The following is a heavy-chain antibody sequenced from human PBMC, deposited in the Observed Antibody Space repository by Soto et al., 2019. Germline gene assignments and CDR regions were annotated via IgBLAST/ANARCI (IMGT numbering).Heavy chain of an antibody. CDR3: ARVGSSGYYSVDY. J-gene: IGHJ4*02. CDR1: GYTFTTYW. CDR2: IYPGDSDT. V-gene: IGHV5-51*01. Sequence: GEPLKISCKGSGYTFTTYWIAWVRQMPGKGLEWMGIIYPGDSDTRYSPSFQGQVTISADKSISTAYLQWSSLKASDTAMYYWARVGSSGYYSVDYSGQGTLVTVS. D-gene: IGHD3-22*01.